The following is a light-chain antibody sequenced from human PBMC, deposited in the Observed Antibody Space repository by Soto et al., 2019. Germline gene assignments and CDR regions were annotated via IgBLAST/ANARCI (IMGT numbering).Light chain of an antibody. CDR2: DVS. V-gene: IGKV1-33*01. Sequence: GDRVTITCQASQDIDNYLNWYQQKPGKAPKLLIYDVSNLETGVPSRFSGGGSGTEFTSTISSLQPEDIATYYCQQYHNLVTFGGGTKVDI. CDR1: QDIDNY. CDR3: QQYHNLVT. J-gene: IGKJ4*01.